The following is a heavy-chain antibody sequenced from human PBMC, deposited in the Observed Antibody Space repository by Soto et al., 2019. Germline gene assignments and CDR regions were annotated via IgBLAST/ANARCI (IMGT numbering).Heavy chain of an antibody. Sequence: QLQLQESGPGLVKPSETLSLTCTVSGGSISSSSYYWGWIRQPPGKGLEWIGSIYYSGSTYYNPSLKSRVTISVDTSKNQFSLKLSSVTDADTAVYYCARLSGDYYDSSGYYDYWGQGTLVTVSS. CDR1: GGSISSSSYY. CDR2: IYYSGST. J-gene: IGHJ4*02. V-gene: IGHV4-39*01. CDR3: ARLSGDYYDSSGYYDY. D-gene: IGHD3-22*01.